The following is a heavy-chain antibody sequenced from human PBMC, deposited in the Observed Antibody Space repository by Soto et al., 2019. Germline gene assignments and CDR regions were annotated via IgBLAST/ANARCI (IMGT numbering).Heavy chain of an antibody. J-gene: IGHJ6*02. CDR2: ISYVGTNK. Sequence: VQLVESGGGVVQPGRSLRLSCAASGFTFSSYAMHWVRQAPGKGLEWVAVISYVGTNKYYADSVKGRFTISRDNSKNTLYLQMNSLRAEDTAVYYCARETDGMDVWGQGTTVTVSS. V-gene: IGHV3-30-3*01. CDR1: GFTFSSYA. CDR3: ARETDGMDV.